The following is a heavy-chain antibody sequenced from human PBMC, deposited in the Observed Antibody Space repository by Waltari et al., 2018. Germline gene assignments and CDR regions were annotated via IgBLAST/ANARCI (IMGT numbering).Heavy chain of an antibody. J-gene: IGHJ6*02. CDR2: ISDDETSI. CDR3: ARLAPRTYRSPVPGRHYYYGMDV. CDR1: GFRFSNYW. V-gene: IGHV3-74*01. D-gene: IGHD3-10*01. Sequence: EEQLLESGGGLVQPGDSLRLSCAGSGFRFSNYWMNWVRQAPGKGLVWVARISDDETSISYADSVKGRFTISRDNAKNTVYLQMKRLRVEETAVYYCARLAPRTYRSPVPGRHYYYGMDVWGQGTTVTVSS.